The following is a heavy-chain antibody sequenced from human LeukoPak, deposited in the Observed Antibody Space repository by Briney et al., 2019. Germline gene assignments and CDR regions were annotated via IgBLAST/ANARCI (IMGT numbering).Heavy chain of an antibody. CDR2: IYHSGST. Sequence: SQTLSLTCAVSGGSTSSGGYSWSWIRQPPGKGLEWIGYIYHSGSTYYNPSLKSRVTISVDRSKNQFSLKLSSVTAADTAVYYCARAYYSLPTLTWFDPWGQGTLVTVSS. J-gene: IGHJ5*02. V-gene: IGHV4-30-2*01. CDR1: GGSTSSGGYS. CDR3: ARAYYSLPTLTWFDP. D-gene: IGHD4-11*01.